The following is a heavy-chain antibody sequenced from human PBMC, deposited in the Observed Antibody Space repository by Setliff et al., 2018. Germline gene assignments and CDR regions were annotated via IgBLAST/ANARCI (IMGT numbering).Heavy chain of an antibody. CDR3: GTNSDSMHYIDF. Sequence: LRLSCAASGFTVNTNYMTWVRQAPGKGLEWVSITYRDGSTYYAESVKGRFTLSRDSTKNTLSLQMNSLRVEDTASYYCGTNSDSMHYIDFWGQGTQVTVSS. V-gene: IGHV3-66*01. CDR1: GFTVNTNY. CDR2: TYRDGST. J-gene: IGHJ4*02. D-gene: IGHD2-8*01.